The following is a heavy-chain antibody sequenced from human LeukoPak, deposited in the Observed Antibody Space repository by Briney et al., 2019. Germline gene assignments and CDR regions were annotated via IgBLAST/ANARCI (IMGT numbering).Heavy chain of an antibody. V-gene: IGHV3-30*18. CDR2: ISYDGSNK. Sequence: PGGSLRLSCAASGFTFSSYGMHWVRQAPGKGLEWVAVISYDGSNKYYADSVKGRFTISRDNSKNTLYLQMNSLRAEDTAVYYCAKDKGPEYSSPRDFDYWGQGTLVTVSS. CDR1: GFTFSSYG. J-gene: IGHJ4*02. CDR3: AKDKGPEYSSPRDFDY. D-gene: IGHD6-6*01.